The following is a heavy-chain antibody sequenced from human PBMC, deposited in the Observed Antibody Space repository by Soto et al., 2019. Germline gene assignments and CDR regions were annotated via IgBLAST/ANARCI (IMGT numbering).Heavy chain of an antibody. CDR3: ARRGYGSGSFYIFPFDP. J-gene: IGHJ5*02. V-gene: IGHV4-39*01. CDR1: GGPISSSSYY. Sequence: SETLSLTCTVSGGPISSSSYYWGWIRQPPGKGLEWIGSIYYSGSTYYNPSLKSRVTISVDTSKNQFSLKLSSVTAAATAVYYCARRGYGSGSFYIFPFDPWGQGTLVTVSS. CDR2: IYYSGST. D-gene: IGHD3-10*01.